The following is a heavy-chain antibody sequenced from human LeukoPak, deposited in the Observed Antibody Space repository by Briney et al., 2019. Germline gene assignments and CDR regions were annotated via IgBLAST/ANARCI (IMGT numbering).Heavy chain of an antibody. J-gene: IGHJ4*02. CDR3: ARDPGYDYGYDY. CDR2: IYSDGST. Sequence: GGSLRLSCAASGFTVSDNYMSWVRQAPGKGLEWVSVIYSDGSTYYADSVKGRFTISRDNSKNTLYLQMNSLRAEDTAVYYCARDPGYDYGYDYWGREPWSPSPQ. CDR1: GFTVSDNY. V-gene: IGHV3-66*01. D-gene: IGHD5-18*01.